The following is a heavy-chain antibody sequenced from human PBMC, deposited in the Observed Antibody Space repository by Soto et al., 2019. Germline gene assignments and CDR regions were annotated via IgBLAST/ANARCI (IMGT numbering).Heavy chain of an antibody. CDR2: INPGNGDT. Sequence: ASVKVSCKASGYTFTRYAMHWVRQAPGQRPEWMGWINPGNGDTKYSEKLQGRVTFTRDTSAITIYMELSSLRSEDTALYYCARNSYISGDDDSYYFDYWGQGTPVTVSS. J-gene: IGHJ4*02. V-gene: IGHV1-3*01. D-gene: IGHD2-21*02. CDR3: ARNSYISGDDDSYYFDY. CDR1: GYTFTRYA.